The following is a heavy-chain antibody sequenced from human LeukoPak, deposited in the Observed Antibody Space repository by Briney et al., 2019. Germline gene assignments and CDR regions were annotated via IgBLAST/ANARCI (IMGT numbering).Heavy chain of an antibody. Sequence: GGSLRPSCAASGFTFSSYAMSWVRQAPGKGLEWVSGISGSGGSTYYADSVKGRFTISRDNSKNTLYLQMNSLRAEDTAVYYCAKRWGDDTYYFDFWGQGNLVTVSS. D-gene: IGHD3-10*01. V-gene: IGHV3-23*01. CDR2: ISGSGGST. CDR3: AKRWGDDTYYFDF. CDR1: GFTFSSYA. J-gene: IGHJ4*02.